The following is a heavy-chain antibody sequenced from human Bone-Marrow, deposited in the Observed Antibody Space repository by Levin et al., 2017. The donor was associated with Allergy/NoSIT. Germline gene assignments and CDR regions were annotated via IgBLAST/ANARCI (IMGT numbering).Heavy chain of an antibody. V-gene: IGHV1-8*01. CDR3: ARGRRKITIFGVVGLPHAHNWFDP. J-gene: IGHJ5*02. CDR2: MNPNSGNT. D-gene: IGHD3-3*01. CDR1: GYTFTSYD. Sequence: ASVKVSCKASGYTFTSYDINWVRQATGQGLEWMGWMNPNSGNTGYAQKFQGRVTMTRNTSISTAYMELSSLRSEDTAVYYCARGRRKITIFGVVGLPHAHNWFDPWGQGTLVTVSS.